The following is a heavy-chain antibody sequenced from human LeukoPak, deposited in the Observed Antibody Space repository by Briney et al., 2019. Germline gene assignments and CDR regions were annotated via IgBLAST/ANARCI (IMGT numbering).Heavy chain of an antibody. CDR3: ARQDHFFDS. Sequence: SETLSLTCTVPGGSLSRNYWSWIRRPPGKGLGWIGYINFSGSTNYNPSLKRRVTISVDTSKNQFSLQLSSVTAADTAVYYCARQDHFFDSWGQGTLVTVSS. CDR2: INFSGST. J-gene: IGHJ4*02. V-gene: IGHV4-59*08. CDR1: GGSLSRNY.